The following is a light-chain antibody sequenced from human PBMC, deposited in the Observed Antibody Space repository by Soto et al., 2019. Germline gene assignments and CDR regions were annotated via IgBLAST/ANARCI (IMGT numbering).Light chain of an antibody. CDR2: GAS. Sequence: EFVLTQSPGTLSLSPGERATLSCRASQTVRNNYLAWYQPKPGQAPRLLIYGASSRATGIQDRFSGSGSGTDFTLTIRRLEPEDFAVYYCKQFGSSPLTFGGGTKVDI. V-gene: IGKV3-20*01. J-gene: IGKJ4*01. CDR3: KQFGSSPLT. CDR1: QTVRNNY.